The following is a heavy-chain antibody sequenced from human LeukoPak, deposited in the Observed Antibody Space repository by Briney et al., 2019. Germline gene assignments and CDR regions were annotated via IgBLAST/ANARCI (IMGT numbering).Heavy chain of an antibody. Sequence: SVTVSCMASGYTFTRYVNSGVRQAPGQGLDGMGWISAYNGNTNYAQKLQGRVTMTTDTSTSTAYMELRSLRSDDTAVYYCARIREGYYYMDVWGKGTTVTVSS. CDR1: GYTFTRYV. CDR3: ARIREGYYYMDV. CDR2: ISAYNGNT. V-gene: IGHV1-18*01. J-gene: IGHJ6*03.